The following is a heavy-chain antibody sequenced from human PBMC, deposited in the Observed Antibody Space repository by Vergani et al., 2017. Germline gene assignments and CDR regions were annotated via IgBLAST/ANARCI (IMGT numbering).Heavy chain of an antibody. V-gene: IGHV4-59*01. Sequence: QVQLQESGPGLVKPSETLSLTCTVSGGSISSYYWSWNRQPPGKGLEWIGYIYYSGSTNYNPSLKSRVTISVDTSKNQFSLKLSSVTAADTAVYYCAREDRLSYYYYGMDVWGQGTTVTVSS. CDR1: GGSISSYY. CDR2: IYYSGST. J-gene: IGHJ6*02. CDR3: AREDRLSYYYYGMDV.